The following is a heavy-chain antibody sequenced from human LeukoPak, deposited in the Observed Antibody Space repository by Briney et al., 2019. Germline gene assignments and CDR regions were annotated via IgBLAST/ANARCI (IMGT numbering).Heavy chain of an antibody. J-gene: IGHJ4*02. Sequence: SETLSLTCAVYGGSFSGYYWSWIRQPPGKGLEWIGEINHSGSTNYNPSLKSRVTISVDTSKNQFSLKLSSVTAADTAVYYCARGRSGRYYGSGSHDYWGQGTLVTVSS. V-gene: IGHV4-34*01. D-gene: IGHD3-10*01. CDR2: INHSGST. CDR1: GGSFSGYY. CDR3: ARGRSGRYYGSGSHDY.